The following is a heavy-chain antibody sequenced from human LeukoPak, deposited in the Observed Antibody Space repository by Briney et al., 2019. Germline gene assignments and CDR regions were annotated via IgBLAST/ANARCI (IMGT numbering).Heavy chain of an antibody. D-gene: IGHD4-23*01. CDR2: FNTDGSST. CDR1: GFTFSNYW. J-gene: IGHJ5*02. CDR3: ARLSTVIT. Sequence: GGSLGLSCAASGFTFSNYWLHWVRQAPGKGLVWVSRFNTDGSSTSYADSAKGRFTISRDNAKNTVYLQMNSLRAEDTAVYYCARLSTVITWGQGTLVTVSS. V-gene: IGHV3-74*01.